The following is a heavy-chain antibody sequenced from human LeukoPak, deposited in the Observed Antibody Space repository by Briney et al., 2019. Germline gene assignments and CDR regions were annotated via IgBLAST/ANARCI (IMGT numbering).Heavy chain of an antibody. CDR1: GFTVSSNY. V-gene: IGHV3-53*05. D-gene: IGHD2-15*01. CDR3: AKEGYCSGGSCYLDY. CDR2: IYSGGST. J-gene: IGHJ4*02. Sequence: GGSLRLSCAASGFTVSSNYMSWVRQAPGKGLEWVSVIYSGGSTYYADSVKGRFTISRDNSKNMLYLQMNSLRSDDTAVYYCAKEGYCSGGSCYLDYWGQGTLVTVSS.